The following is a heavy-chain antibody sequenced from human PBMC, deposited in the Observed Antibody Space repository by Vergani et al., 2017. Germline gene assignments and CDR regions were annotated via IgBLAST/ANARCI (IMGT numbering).Heavy chain of an antibody. D-gene: IGHD3-10*01. CDR1: GGSISSGDYY. CDR3: SGSYRYYYGMDV. V-gene: IGHV4-30-4*08. CDR2: IYYSGST. J-gene: IGHJ6*02. Sequence: QVQLQESGPGLVKPSQTLSLTFPVSGGSISSGDYYWSWIRQPPGKGLEWIGYIYYSGSTYYNPSLKSRVTISVDTSKNQFSLKRSSVTAADTAVYYGSGSYRYYYGMDVWGQGTTVTVSS.